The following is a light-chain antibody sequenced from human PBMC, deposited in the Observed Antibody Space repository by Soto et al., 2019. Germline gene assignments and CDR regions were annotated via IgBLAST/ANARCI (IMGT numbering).Light chain of an antibody. Sequence: IVLTQSPGTLSLSPGERATLSCRASRRVSSSYLAWYQQKPGQAPRLLIYGASSRATGIPDRFSGSGSGTDFTLTISRLEPEDFAVYYCQQYGSSPPWTFGQGTKVDIK. J-gene: IGKJ1*01. CDR2: GAS. CDR1: RRVSSSY. V-gene: IGKV3-20*01. CDR3: QQYGSSPPWT.